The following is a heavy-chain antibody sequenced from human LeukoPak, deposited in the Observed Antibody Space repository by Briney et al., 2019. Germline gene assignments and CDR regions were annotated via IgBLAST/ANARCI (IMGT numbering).Heavy chain of an antibody. Sequence: PSETLSLTCTVSGGSISSYYWSWIRQPAGKGLEWIGRIYTSGSTNYNPSLKSRVTMSVDTSKNQFSLKLSSVTAADTAVYYCARDRWIVGATKSATYYYYYYMDVWGKGTTVTVSS. CDR3: ARDRWIVGATKSATYYYYYYMDV. J-gene: IGHJ6*03. CDR1: GGSISSYY. D-gene: IGHD1-26*01. V-gene: IGHV4-4*07. CDR2: IYTSGST.